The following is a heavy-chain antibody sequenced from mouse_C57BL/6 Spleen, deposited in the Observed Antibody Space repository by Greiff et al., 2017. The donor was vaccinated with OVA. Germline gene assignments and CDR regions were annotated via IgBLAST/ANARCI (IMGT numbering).Heavy chain of an antibody. D-gene: IGHD3-3*01. J-gene: IGHJ4*01. Sequence: VKLVESGAELARPGASVKLSCKASGYNFTSYGISWVKQRTGQGLEWIGEIYPRSGNTYYNEKFKGKATLTPAKSSSTAYMELRSLTSEDSAVYFCARSDTQQLGAMDYWGQGTSVTVSS. CDR1: GYNFTSYG. CDR2: IYPRSGNT. V-gene: IGHV1-81*01. CDR3: ARSDTQQLGAMDY.